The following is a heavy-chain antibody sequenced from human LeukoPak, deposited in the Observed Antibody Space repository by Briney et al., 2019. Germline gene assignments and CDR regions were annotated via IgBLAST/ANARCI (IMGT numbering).Heavy chain of an antibody. CDR1: GFTFSSYG. V-gene: IGHV3-30*18. D-gene: IGHD5-18*01. CDR3: AKDYIYGGWGNAFDI. J-gene: IGHJ3*02. Sequence: PGGSLRLSCAASGFTFSSYGMHWVRQAPGKGLEWVAVISYDGSNKYYADSVKGRFTISRDNSKNTLYLQMNSLRAEDTAVYYCAKDYIYGGWGNAFDIWGQGTKVTVSS. CDR2: ISYDGSNK.